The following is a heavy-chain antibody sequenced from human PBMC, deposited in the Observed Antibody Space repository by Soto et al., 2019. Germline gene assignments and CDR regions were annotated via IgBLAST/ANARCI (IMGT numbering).Heavy chain of an antibody. CDR1: GGTFSSYA. J-gene: IGHJ6*02. D-gene: IGHD1-20*01. CDR2: IIPIFGTA. Sequence: ASVKVSCKASGGTFSSYAISWVRQAPGQGLEWMGGIIPIFGTANYAQKFQGRVTITADESTSTAYMELSSLRSEDTAVYYCARDSLLRYNWNDERGYYGMDVWGQGTTVTVSS. CDR3: ARDSLLRYNWNDERGYYGMDV. V-gene: IGHV1-69*13.